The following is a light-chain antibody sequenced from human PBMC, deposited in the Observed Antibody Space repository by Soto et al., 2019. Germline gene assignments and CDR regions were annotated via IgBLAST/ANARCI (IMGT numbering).Light chain of an antibody. CDR1: QSVLYSSNNKNY. Sequence: DIVMTQSPDALAVSLGERATINCKSSQSVLYSSNNKNYLAWYQQKPGQPPKLLIYWASTRESGVPDRFSGSGSGTDFSLTSSSLQAEDVAVYYCQQYYSTPGTFGQGTKVEIQ. J-gene: IGKJ1*01. CDR3: QQYYSTPGT. CDR2: WAS. V-gene: IGKV4-1*01.